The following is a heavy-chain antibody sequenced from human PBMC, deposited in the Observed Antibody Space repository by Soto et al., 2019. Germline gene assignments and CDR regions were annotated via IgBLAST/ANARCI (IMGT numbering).Heavy chain of an antibody. CDR3: TRGGYGDYVFDS. Sequence: GGSLRLSCAASGFTFSSYAMSWVRQAPGKGLEWVSAINGLGDSTYYADSVKGRFTISRDISKNTLYLQMSSVRAEDTAIYYCTRGGYGDYVFDSWGQGTLVTVSS. D-gene: IGHD4-17*01. CDR1: GFTFSSYA. CDR2: INGLGDST. V-gene: IGHV3-23*01. J-gene: IGHJ4*02.